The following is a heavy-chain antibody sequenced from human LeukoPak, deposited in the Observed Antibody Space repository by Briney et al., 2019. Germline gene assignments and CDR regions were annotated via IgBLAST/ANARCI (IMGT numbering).Heavy chain of an antibody. CDR1: GFTFSNAW. D-gene: IGHD6-13*01. CDR2: IKSKTDGGTT. CDR3: TTDRHRLLDIAAAGFDS. J-gene: IGHJ5*01. V-gene: IGHV3-15*01. Sequence: GGSLRLSCAASGFTFSNAWMSWVRQAPGKGLEWVGRIKSKTDGGTTDYAAPVKGRFTISRDDSKNTLYLQMNSLKTEDTAVYYCTTDRHRLLDIAAAGFDSWGQGTLVTVSS.